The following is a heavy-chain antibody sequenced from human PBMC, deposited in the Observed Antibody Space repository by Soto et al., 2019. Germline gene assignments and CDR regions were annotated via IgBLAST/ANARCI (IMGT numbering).Heavy chain of an antibody. CDR2: TYYRSKWSS. CDR1: GDSVSRNGVA. D-gene: IGHD3-3*01. Sequence: QVQLRQSGPGLVKPSQTLSLTCAISGDSVSRNGVAWNWIRQSPSRGLEWVGSTYYRSKWSSDYAVSLNSRITINPHTSKREVSLQLNSVTPEDTAVYYCVRGQISAFAYWGQGTLVTVSS. V-gene: IGHV6-1*01. CDR3: VRGQISAFAY. J-gene: IGHJ4*02.